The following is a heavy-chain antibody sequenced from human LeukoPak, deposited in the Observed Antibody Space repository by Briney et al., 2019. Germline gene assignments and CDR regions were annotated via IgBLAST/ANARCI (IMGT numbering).Heavy chain of an antibody. Sequence: SETLSLTCAVYGGSFSGYYCSWIRQPPGKGLEWIGEINHSGSTNYNPSLKSRVTISVDTSKNQFSLKLSSVTAADTAVYYCARGSTPKTSPGDYWGQGTLVTVSS. J-gene: IGHJ4*02. CDR2: INHSGST. CDR3: ARGSTPKTSPGDY. V-gene: IGHV4-34*01. CDR1: GGSFSGYY.